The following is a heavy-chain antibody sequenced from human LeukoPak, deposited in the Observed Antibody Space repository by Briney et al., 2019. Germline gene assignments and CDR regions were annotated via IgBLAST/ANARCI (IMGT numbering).Heavy chain of an antibody. CDR3: ARGVVIAAAGAYCGGDCFTHFQH. D-gene: IGHD2-21*02. Sequence: GGSLRLSCAASGFTFSSYGMSWVRQAPGKGLEWVSAISGSGGSTYYADSVKGRFTISRDNSKNTLYLQMNSLRAEDTAVYYCARGVVIAAAGAYCGGDCFTHFQHWGQGTLVTVSS. J-gene: IGHJ1*01. CDR2: ISGSGGST. CDR1: GFTFSSYG. V-gene: IGHV3-23*01.